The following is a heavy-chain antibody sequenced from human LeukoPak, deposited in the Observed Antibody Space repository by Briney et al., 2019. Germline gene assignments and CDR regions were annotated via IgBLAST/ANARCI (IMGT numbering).Heavy chain of an antibody. CDR1: GFTFTSYS. J-gene: IGHJ6*02. CDR2: ISGGGGST. Sequence: GGSLRLSCAASGFTFTSYSMNWVRQAPGKGLEWVSTISGGGGSTYYADSVKGRFTVSRDNSKNTLFLQMSSLRAEDTAPYYCAKSVAIYFYYGLDVWGQGTTVAVSS. V-gene: IGHV3-23*01. CDR3: AKSVAIYFYYGLDV. D-gene: IGHD3-3*01.